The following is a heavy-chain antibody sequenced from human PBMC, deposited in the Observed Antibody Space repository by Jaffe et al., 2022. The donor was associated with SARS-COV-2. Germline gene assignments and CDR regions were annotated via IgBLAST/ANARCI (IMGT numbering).Heavy chain of an antibody. CDR2: ISGSSVTK. CDR3: ARRNSNYCYFDL. Sequence: EVQLVESGGGLVQPGGSLRLSCVASGFTFSTYSMSWVRQAPGKGLEWVSYISGSSVTKYYADSVKGRFTISRDNAKNSMSLQMDSLRDGDTALYYCARRNSNYCYFDLWGRGTLVTVSS. CDR1: GFTFSTYS. V-gene: IGHV3-48*02. J-gene: IGHJ2*01. D-gene: IGHD4-4*01.